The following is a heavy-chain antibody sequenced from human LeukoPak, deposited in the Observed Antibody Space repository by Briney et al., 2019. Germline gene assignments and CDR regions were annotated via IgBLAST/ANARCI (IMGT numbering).Heavy chain of an antibody. CDR3: ARDRELLLDY. V-gene: IGHV1-69*13. D-gene: IGHD1-7*01. J-gene: IGHJ4*02. CDR1: GGTFSSYA. Sequence: SVKVSCKASGGTFSSYAIIWVRQAPGQVLDWMGGIIPIFGTANHAQKFQGRVTITADESTSTAYMELSSLRSEDTAVYYCARDRELLLDYWGQGTLVTVSS. CDR2: IIPIFGTA.